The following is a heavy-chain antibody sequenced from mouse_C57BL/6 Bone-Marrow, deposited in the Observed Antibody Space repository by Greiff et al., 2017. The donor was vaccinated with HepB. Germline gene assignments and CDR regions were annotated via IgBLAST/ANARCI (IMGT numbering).Heavy chain of an antibody. Sequence: QVQLQQSGAELMKPGASVKLSCKATGYTFTGYWIEWAKQRPGHGLEWIGEILPGSGSTNYNEKFKGKATFTADTSSNTAYMQLSSLTTEDSAIYYCARSYYYYYGSSYYFDYWGQGTTLTVSS. J-gene: IGHJ2*01. V-gene: IGHV1-9*01. D-gene: IGHD1-1*01. CDR1: GYTFTGYW. CDR3: ARSYYYYYGSSYYFDY. CDR2: ILPGSGST.